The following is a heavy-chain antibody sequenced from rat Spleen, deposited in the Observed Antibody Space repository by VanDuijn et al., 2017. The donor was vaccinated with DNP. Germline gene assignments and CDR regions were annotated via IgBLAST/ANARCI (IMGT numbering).Heavy chain of an antibody. CDR2: ISSNGGTT. D-gene: IGHD4-3*01. V-gene: IGHV5-22*01. CDR1: GFTFSDYY. CDR3: ASWGIRAYYFDS. Sequence: EVQLVESGGGLVQPGRSLKLSCAVSGFTFSDYYMAWVRQAPTKGLEWVAYISSNGGTTYHGDSVRGRFTISRDMATSTLYLQMNSLRSEDMATYYCASWGIRAYYFDSWGQGVMVTVSS. J-gene: IGHJ2*01.